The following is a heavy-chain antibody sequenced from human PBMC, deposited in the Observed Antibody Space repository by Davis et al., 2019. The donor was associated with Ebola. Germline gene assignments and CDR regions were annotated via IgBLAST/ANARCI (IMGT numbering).Heavy chain of an antibody. Sequence: GGSLRLSCAASGFTFSSYSMNWVRQAPGKGLEWVSSISSSSSYIYYADSVKGRFTISRDNAKNSLYLQMNSLRAEDTAVYYCARDSPPYYDILIGGGMDVWGQGTTVTVSS. CDR3: ARDSPPYYDILIGGGMDV. D-gene: IGHD3-9*01. CDR2: ISSSSSYI. V-gene: IGHV3-21*01. CDR1: GFTFSSYS. J-gene: IGHJ6*02.